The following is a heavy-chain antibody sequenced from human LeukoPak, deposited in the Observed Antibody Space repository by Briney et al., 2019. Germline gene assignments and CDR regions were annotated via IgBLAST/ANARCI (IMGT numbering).Heavy chain of an antibody. CDR3: ARVRDGYSRAVDY. Sequence: PGGSLRLSCAASGFTFSSYAMHWVRQAPGKGLEWVAVISYDGSNKYYADSVKGRFTISRDNSKNTLYLQMNSLRAEDTAVYYCARVRDGYSRAVDYWGQGTLVTVSS. J-gene: IGHJ4*02. V-gene: IGHV3-30-3*01. CDR1: GFTFSSYA. D-gene: IGHD5-24*01. CDR2: ISYDGSNK.